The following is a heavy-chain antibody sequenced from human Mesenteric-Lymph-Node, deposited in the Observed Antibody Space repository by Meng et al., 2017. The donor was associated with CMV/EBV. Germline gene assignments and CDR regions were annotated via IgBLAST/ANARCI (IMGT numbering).Heavy chain of an antibody. D-gene: IGHD5-24*01. Sequence: GGSLRLSCAASEFTFSSYAMSWVRQAPGKGLEWVSSISGSGSTKYYADSVRGRFTISRDNAKNSLYLQMNSLRAEDTAVYYCARTYNAEDYWGQGTLVTVSS. J-gene: IGHJ4*02. CDR3: ARTYNAEDY. V-gene: IGHV3-23*01. CDR1: EFTFSSYA. CDR2: ISGSGSTK.